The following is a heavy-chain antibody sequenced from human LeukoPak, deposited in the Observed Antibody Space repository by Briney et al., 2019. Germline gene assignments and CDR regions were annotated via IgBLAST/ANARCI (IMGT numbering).Heavy chain of an antibody. V-gene: IGHV3-9*03. CDR1: GFTFDDYA. D-gene: IGHD6-13*01. CDR2: ISWNSGSI. CDR3: AKATLRIAAAHDAFDI. Sequence: GGSLRLSCAASGFTFDDYAMHWVRQAPGKGLEWVSGISWNSGSIGYADSVKGRFTISRDNAKNSLYPQMNSLRAEDMALYYCAKATLRIAAAHDAFDIWGQGTMVTVSS. J-gene: IGHJ3*02.